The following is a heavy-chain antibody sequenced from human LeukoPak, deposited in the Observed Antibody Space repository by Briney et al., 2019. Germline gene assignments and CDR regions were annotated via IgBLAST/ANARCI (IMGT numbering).Heavy chain of an antibody. Sequence: ASVKVSCKASGYTFTSYYMHWVRQAPGQGLEWMGIINPSGGSTSYAQKFQGRVTMTRDMSTSTVYMELSSLRSEDTAVYYCARVTHLTTNYYYYMDVWGKGTTVTVSS. CDR2: INPSGGST. J-gene: IGHJ6*03. D-gene: IGHD4-17*01. V-gene: IGHV1-46*01. CDR3: ARVTHLTTNYYYYMDV. CDR1: GYTFTSYY.